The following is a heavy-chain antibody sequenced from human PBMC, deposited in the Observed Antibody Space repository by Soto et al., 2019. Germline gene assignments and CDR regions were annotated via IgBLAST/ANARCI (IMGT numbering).Heavy chain of an antibody. CDR2: IYYSGST. V-gene: IGHV4-59*01. CDR3: ARGRSGTLYYGMDV. D-gene: IGHD6-13*01. CDR1: GGSIRSFY. Sequence: SETLSLTWTVSGGSIRSFYWSWIRQPPGKGLEWMGYIYYSGSTNYNPSLKSRVTISVDTSKNQFSLKLSSVTAADTAVYYCARGRSGTLYYGMDVWGQRTTVTVSS. J-gene: IGHJ6*02.